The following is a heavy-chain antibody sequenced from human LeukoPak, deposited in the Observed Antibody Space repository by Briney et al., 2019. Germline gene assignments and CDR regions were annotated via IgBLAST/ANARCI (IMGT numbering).Heavy chain of an antibody. V-gene: IGHV4-31*03. Sequence: PSETLSLTSTVSGGSISSGGYYWSWIRQHPGKGLEWIGYIYYSGSTYYNPSLKSRVTISVDTSKNQFSLKLSSVTAADTAVYYCARGTTVSPPNWFDPWGQGTLVTVSS. D-gene: IGHD4-17*01. J-gene: IGHJ5*02. CDR2: IYYSGST. CDR3: ARGTTVSPPNWFDP. CDR1: GGSISSGGYY.